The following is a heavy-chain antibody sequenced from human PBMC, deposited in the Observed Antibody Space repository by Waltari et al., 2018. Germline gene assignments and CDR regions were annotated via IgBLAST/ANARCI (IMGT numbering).Heavy chain of an antibody. CDR2: IYRGGNT. J-gene: IGHJ5*02. Sequence: EVQLVESGGGLVQPGGSLRLSCAASGFTVSLTYMNWVRQAPGKGLEWVSVIYRGGNTYYADSVKGRFTISRDDSKNTLYLQMNSLRAEDTAVYYCARAYYYDDSRSEGYWFDPWGRGTLVTISS. CDR1: GFTVSLTY. D-gene: IGHD3-22*01. CDR3: ARAYYYDDSRSEGYWFDP. V-gene: IGHV3-66*02.